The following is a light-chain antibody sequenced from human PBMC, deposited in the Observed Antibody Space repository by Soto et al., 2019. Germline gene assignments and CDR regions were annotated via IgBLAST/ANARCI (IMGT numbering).Light chain of an antibody. CDR1: QSVGSD. Sequence: EIVMTQSPSTLSVSTGERATLSCRASQSVGSDLAWYQQKPGQAPRLLIYDASNRATGIPARFSGSGSGTDFTLTISSLEPEDFAVYYCQQRSNWPLTFGGGTKVDIK. J-gene: IGKJ4*01. CDR3: QQRSNWPLT. V-gene: IGKV3-11*01. CDR2: DAS.